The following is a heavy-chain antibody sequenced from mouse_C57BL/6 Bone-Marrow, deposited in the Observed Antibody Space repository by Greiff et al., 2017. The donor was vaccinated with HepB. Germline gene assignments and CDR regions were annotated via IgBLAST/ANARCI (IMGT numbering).Heavy chain of an antibody. CDR1: GFTFSSYA. CDR3: ARTVTTVVANRYYFDY. V-gene: IGHV5-4*03. CDR2: ISDGGSYT. D-gene: IGHD1-1*01. Sequence: EVMLVESGGGLVKPGGSLKLSCAASGFTFSSYAMSWVRQTPEKRLEWVATISDGGSYTYYPDNVKGRFTISRDNAKNNLYLQMSHLKSEDTAMYYCARTVTTVVANRYYFDYWGQGTTLTVSS. J-gene: IGHJ2*01.